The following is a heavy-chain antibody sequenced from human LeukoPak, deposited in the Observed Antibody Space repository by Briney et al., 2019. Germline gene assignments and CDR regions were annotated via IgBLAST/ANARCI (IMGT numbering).Heavy chain of an antibody. V-gene: IGHV4-61*02. Sequence: PSQTLSLTCTVSGGSISSGSYYWSWIRQPAGKGLEWIGRIYTSGSTNYNPSLKSRVTISVDTSKNQFSLKLSSVTAADTAVCYCARGRWLRSSFDYWGQGTLVTVSS. CDR2: IYTSGST. CDR1: GGSISSGSYY. J-gene: IGHJ4*02. D-gene: IGHD5-12*01. CDR3: ARGRWLRSSFDY.